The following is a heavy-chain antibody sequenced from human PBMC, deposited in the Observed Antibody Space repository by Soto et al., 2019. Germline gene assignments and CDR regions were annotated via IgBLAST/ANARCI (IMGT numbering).Heavy chain of an antibody. CDR3: ARGEVLYYGMDV. Sequence: ASETLSLTCTVSGGSISSGDYYWSWIRQPPGKGLEWIGYIYYSGSTYYNPSLKSRVTISVDTSKNQFSLKLSSVTAADTAVYYCARGEVLYYGMDVWGQGTTVTVSS. V-gene: IGHV4-30-4*01. CDR2: IYYSGST. J-gene: IGHJ6*02. CDR1: GGSISSGDYY.